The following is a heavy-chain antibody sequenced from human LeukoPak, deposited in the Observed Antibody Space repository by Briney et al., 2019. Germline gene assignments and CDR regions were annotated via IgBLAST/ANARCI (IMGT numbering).Heavy chain of an antibody. Sequence: ASVKVSCKASGYTFTGYYMHWVRQAPGQGLEWMGWINPNSGGTNYAQKFQGRVTMTRDTSISTAYMELSRLRSDDTAVYYCARDYDILTGYYNLYRWFDPWGRGTLVTVSS. CDR1: GYTFTGYY. CDR2: INPNSGGT. CDR3: ARDYDILTGYYNLYRWFDP. D-gene: IGHD3-9*01. J-gene: IGHJ5*02. V-gene: IGHV1-2*02.